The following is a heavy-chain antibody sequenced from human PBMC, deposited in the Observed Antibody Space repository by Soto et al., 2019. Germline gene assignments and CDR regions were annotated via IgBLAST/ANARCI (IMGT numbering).Heavy chain of an antibody. CDR1: GFTLGSYS. V-gene: IGHV3-48*01. J-gene: IGHJ6*02. CDR2: ISSGSSTI. D-gene: IGHD2-2*03. Sequence: GGSLRLSCAASGFTLGSYSINWVRQAPRKGLEWVSYISSGSSTIYYADSVKGRFTISRDNSKNTLYLQMNSLRAEDTAVYYCAKDLLDIVVVPAAIRLIYYYYGMDVWGQGTTVTVSS. CDR3: AKDLLDIVVVPAAIRLIYYYYGMDV.